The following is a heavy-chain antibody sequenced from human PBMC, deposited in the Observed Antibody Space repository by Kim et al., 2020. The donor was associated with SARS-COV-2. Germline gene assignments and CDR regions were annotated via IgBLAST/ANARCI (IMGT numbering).Heavy chain of an antibody. J-gene: IGHJ5*02. V-gene: IGHV4-39*01. CDR3: ARQRVMIAATGGCFDP. CDR2: IYYSGTT. Sequence: SDTLSLTCSVSGGSITTSSFFWGWIRQRPGMGLEWIGSIYYSGTTYYNPSLKTRATISVDTSRNLFSLDLSSVSATDTAIYYCARQRVMIAATGGCFDPWGQGTLVTVSS. D-gene: IGHD3-22*01. CDR1: GGSITTSSFF.